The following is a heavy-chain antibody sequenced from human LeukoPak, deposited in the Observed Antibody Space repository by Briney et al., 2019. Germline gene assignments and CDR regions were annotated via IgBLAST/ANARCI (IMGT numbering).Heavy chain of an antibody. V-gene: IGHV4-34*01. CDR3: ARRSLWFGSYYFDY. CDR1: GGSFSGYY. CDR2: INHSGST. Sequence: SETLSLTCAVYGGSFSGYYWSWIRQPPGKGLEWIGEINHSGSTNYNPSLKSRVTISVDTSMDQFSLKLSSVTAADTAVYYCARRSLWFGSYYFDYWGQGTLVTVSS. J-gene: IGHJ4*02. D-gene: IGHD3-10*01.